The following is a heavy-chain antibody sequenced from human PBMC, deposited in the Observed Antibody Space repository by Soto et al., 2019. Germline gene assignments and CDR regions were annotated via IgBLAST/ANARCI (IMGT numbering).Heavy chain of an antibody. CDR3: VGGGLYYFDY. D-gene: IGHD2-15*01. CDR2: ISVSGTSL. CDR1: GFPFSNFE. J-gene: IGHJ4*02. V-gene: IGHV3-48*03. Sequence: EVQLVESGGGLTQPGGSLRLSCAASGFPFSNFEMIWVRQAPGKGLEFVSYISVSGTSLKYADSVKGRFTISRDDAKNSLFLQMNSLRPEDTAVYYCVGGGLYYFDYWGQGILVTVSS.